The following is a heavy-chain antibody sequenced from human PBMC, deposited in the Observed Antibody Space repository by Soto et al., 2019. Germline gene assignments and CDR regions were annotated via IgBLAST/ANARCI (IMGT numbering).Heavy chain of an antibody. V-gene: IGHV1-69*13. J-gene: IGHJ4*02. CDR1: GGTFSSDA. Sequence: ASVKVSCKASGGTFSSDAVSWVRQAPGQGIEWMGGLIPILGTTHYAQKFQGRVTITADESTNTAYMELSSLRSDDTAVYYCARASGYVSGWYHDYWGQGTRVTVSS. D-gene: IGHD6-19*01. CDR3: ARASGYVSGWYHDY. CDR2: LIPILGTT.